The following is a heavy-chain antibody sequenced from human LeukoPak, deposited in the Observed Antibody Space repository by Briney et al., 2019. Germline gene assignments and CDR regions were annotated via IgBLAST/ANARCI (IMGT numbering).Heavy chain of an antibody. CDR1: GFTFSSYA. D-gene: IGHD2-21*02. CDR3: AKDGASYCGGDCYSIFDY. V-gene: IGHV3-23*01. J-gene: IGHJ4*02. CDR2: ISGSGGST. Sequence: GGSLRLSCAASGFTFSSYAMSWVREAPGKGLEWVSAISGSGGSTYYADSVKGRFTISRDNSKNTLYLQMNSLRAEDTAVYYCAKDGASYCGGDCYSIFDYWGQGTLVTVSS.